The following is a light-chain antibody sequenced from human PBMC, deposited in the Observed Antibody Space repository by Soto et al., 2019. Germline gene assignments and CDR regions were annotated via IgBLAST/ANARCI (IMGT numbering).Light chain of an antibody. CDR2: TTN. J-gene: IGLJ3*02. CDR1: TGAVTSGNY. CDR3: LLYYGGAQLV. Sequence: QALVTQEPSLTVSPGGTVTLTCASSTGAVTSGNYPSWFQQRPGQAPRTLIYTTNSKHSWTPARFSGSLLGDKAALTLSGVQPEDEADYYCLLYYGGAQLVFGGGTKVTVL. V-gene: IGLV7-43*01.